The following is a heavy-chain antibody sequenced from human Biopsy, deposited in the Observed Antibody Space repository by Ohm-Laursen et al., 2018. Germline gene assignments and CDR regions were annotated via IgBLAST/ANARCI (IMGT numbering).Heavy chain of an antibody. D-gene: IGHD3-22*01. V-gene: IGHV4-34*01. Sequence: PGTLSLTCAVYGESFNGYYWSWIRQTPGKGLEWIGEINHSGRTNYNPSLKSRVTISVDTSKNHFSLKVRSVTAADTAVYYCVRGVDYYDPYHYCALDVWGQGTTVTVSS. J-gene: IGHJ6*02. CDR3: VRGVDYYDPYHYCALDV. CDR2: INHSGRT. CDR1: GESFNGYY.